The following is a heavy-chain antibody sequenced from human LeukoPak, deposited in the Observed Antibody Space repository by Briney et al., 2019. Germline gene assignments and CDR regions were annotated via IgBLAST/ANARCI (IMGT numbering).Heavy chain of an antibody. CDR2: IGGSGGST. V-gene: IGHV3-23*01. J-gene: IGHJ4*02. Sequence: PGGSLRLSCAASGFTFSSYAMSWVRQAPGKGLEWVSAIGGSGGSTYYADSVKGRFTISRDNSKNTLYLQMNSLRAEDAAVYYCAKDTTTMIVGGTDWGQGTLVTVSS. D-gene: IGHD3-22*01. CDR3: AKDTTTMIVGGTD. CDR1: GFTFSSYA.